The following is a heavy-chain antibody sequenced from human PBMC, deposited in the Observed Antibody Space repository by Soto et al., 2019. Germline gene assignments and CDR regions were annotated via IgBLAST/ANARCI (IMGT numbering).Heavy chain of an antibody. CDR3: TTSNMVRGVIISTYFDY. V-gene: IGHV3-15*01. D-gene: IGHD3-10*01. CDR2: IKSKTDGGTT. CDR1: GFTFSNAW. Sequence: GESLKISCAASGFTFSNAWMSWVRQAPGKGLEWVGRIKSKTDGGTTDYAAPVKGRFTISRDDSKNTLYLQMNSLKTEDTAVYYCTTSNMVRGVIISTYFDYWGQGTLVTVSS. J-gene: IGHJ4*02.